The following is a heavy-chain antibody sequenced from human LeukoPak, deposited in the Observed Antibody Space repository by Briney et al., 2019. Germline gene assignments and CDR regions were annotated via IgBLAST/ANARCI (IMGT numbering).Heavy chain of an antibody. V-gene: IGHV4-4*07. CDR1: GGSISSYY. CDR2: IYTSGST. D-gene: IGHD1-26*01. J-gene: IGHJ4*02. CDR3: ASGGLYSGSYYVDY. Sequence: SSETLSLTCTVSGGSISSYYWSWIRQPAEKGLEWIGRIYTSGSTNYNPSLKGRVTMSVDTSKNQFSLKLSSVTAADTAVYYCASGGLYSGSYYVDYWGQGTLVTVSS.